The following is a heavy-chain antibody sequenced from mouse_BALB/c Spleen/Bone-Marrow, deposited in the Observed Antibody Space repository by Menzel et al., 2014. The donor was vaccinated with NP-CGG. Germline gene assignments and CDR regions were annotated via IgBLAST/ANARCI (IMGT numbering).Heavy chain of an antibody. V-gene: IGHV5-12-2*01. CDR1: GFTFSSYT. CDR3: ARGGYYFDY. Sequence: DVKLVESGGGLVQPGGSLKLSRAASGFTFSSYTMSWVRQTPEKRLERVAYISNGGGSTYYPDTVKGRFTISRDNAKNTLYLQMSSLKSEDTAMYYCARGGYYFDYWGQGTTLTVSS. J-gene: IGHJ2*01. CDR2: ISNGGGST.